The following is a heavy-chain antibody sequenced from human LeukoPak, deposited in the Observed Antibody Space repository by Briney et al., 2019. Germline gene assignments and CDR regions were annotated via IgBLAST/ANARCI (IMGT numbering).Heavy chain of an antibody. J-gene: IGHJ4*02. D-gene: IGHD5-12*01. CDR2: IYPGDSDT. Sequence: GGALQISCQGSGYSFTSYWIGWVRPLPGKGLEWMGIIYPGDSDTRYSPSFQGQVTISADKSISTAYLQWSSLKASDTAMYYCARQGIVATIMEDYWGQGTLVTVSS. CDR3: ARQGIVATIMEDY. CDR1: GYSFTSYW. V-gene: IGHV5-51*01.